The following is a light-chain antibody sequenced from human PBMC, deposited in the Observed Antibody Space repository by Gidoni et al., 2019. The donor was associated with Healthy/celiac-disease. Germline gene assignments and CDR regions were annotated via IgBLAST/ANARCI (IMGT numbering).Light chain of an antibody. CDR1: QSVSSY. CDR3: QQRSNWPT. CDR2: DAS. J-gene: IGKJ4*01. Sequence: DIVLTPSPATLSLSPGERATLSCRASQSVSSYLAWYQQKPGQSPRLLIYDASNRATGIPARFSGSGSGTDFTLTIISLEPEEFAVYYCQQRSNWPTFGGGTKVEIK. V-gene: IGKV3-11*01.